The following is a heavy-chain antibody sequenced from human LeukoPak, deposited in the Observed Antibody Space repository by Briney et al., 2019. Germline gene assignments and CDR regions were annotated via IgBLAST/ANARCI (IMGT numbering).Heavy chain of an antibody. D-gene: IGHD2-8*01. J-gene: IGHJ4*02. CDR2: VKSKTDGGTT. Sequence: GGSLRLSCAASGFTFSRYSMNWVRQAPGKGLEWVGLVKSKTDGGTTDYAAPVKGRFTFSRDDSKNTLYLQMNSLKTEDTAVYYCTILGYCTNGVCPTHYCWGQGTLVTVSS. CDR3: TILGYCTNGVCPTHYC. CDR1: GFTFSRYS. V-gene: IGHV3-15*01.